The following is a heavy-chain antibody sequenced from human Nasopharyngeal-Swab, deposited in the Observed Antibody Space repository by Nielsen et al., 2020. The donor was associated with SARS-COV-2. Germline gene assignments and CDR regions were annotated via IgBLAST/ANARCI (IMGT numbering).Heavy chain of an antibody. V-gene: IGHV4-31*02. Sequence: QAPGKGLEWIGYIYYSGSTYYNPSLKSRVTISVDTSKNQFSLKLSSVTAADTAVYYCARGRKQQLVLRWFDPWGQGTLVTVSS. CDR2: IYYSGST. CDR3: ARGRKQQLVLRWFDP. D-gene: IGHD6-13*01. J-gene: IGHJ5*02.